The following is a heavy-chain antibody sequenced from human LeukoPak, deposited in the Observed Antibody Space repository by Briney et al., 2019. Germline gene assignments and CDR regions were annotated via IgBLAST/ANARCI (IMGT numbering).Heavy chain of an antibody. Sequence: GGSLRLSCAASGFTVSSNYMSWVRQAPGKGLEWVSVIYSGGSTYYADSVKGRFTISRDNSKNTLYLQMNSLRAEDTALYYCAKDIAVAVRGGFDYWGQGTLVTVSS. CDR3: AKDIAVAVRGGFDY. D-gene: IGHD6-19*01. J-gene: IGHJ4*02. CDR2: IYSGGST. CDR1: GFTVSSNY. V-gene: IGHV3-53*05.